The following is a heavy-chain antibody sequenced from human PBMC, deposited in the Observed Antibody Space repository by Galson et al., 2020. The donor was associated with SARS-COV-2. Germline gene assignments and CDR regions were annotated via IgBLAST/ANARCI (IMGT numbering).Heavy chain of an antibody. CDR1: GFTVSSNY. Sequence: GGSLRLSCAASGFTVSSNYMSWVRQAPGKGLEWVSVIYSGGSTYYADSVKGRFTISRDNSKNTLYLQMNSLRAEDTAVYYCARDRLHYDSTWFDPWGQGTLVTVSS. D-gene: IGHD3-22*01. J-gene: IGHJ5*02. V-gene: IGHV3-53*01. CDR3: ARDRLHYDSTWFDP. CDR2: IYSGGST.